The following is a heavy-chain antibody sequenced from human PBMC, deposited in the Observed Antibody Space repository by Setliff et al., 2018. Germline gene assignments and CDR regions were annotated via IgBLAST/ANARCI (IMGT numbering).Heavy chain of an antibody. J-gene: IGHJ6*02. CDR3: ARGHIVVVPAAMGVGMDV. D-gene: IGHD2-2*01. CDR1: GFTFSSHW. Sequence: GGSLRLSCAAAGFTFSSHWMHWVRQAPGKRLMWVSRINSDGSSTSYADSVKGRFTISRDNAKNTLYLQMNSLRAEDTAVYYCARGHIVVVPAAMGVGMDVWGQGTTVTVSS. V-gene: IGHV3-74*01. CDR2: INSDGSST.